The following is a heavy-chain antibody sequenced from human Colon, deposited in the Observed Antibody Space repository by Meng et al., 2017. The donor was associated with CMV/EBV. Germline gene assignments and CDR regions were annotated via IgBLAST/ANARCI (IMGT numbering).Heavy chain of an antibody. Sequence: RDSVLGLLSPSCTLSPTCTVSAGSIRPYCWSWIRQSAAKGLEWIGRTYTSGSTNYNPSLESRVTMSVDTSKNQFSLRVTSVTAADTAVYYCARASAWREDYFDYWGQGTLVTVSS. CDR3: ARASAWREDYFDY. D-gene: IGHD1-26*01. V-gene: IGHV4-4*07. CDR1: AGSIRPYC. CDR2: TYTSGST. J-gene: IGHJ4*02.